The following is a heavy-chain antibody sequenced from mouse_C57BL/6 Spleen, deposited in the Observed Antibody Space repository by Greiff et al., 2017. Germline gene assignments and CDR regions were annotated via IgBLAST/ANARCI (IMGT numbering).Heavy chain of an antibody. CDR1: GFTFSDYY. CDR2: INYDGSST. D-gene: IGHD2-1*01. Sequence: EVKVVESEGGLVQPGSSMKLSCTASGFTFSDYYMAWVRQVPEKGLEWVANINYDGSSTYYLDSLKSRFIISRDNAKNILYLQMSSLKSEDTATYYCARGGGNYVEYFDVWGTGTTVTVSS. V-gene: IGHV5-16*01. J-gene: IGHJ1*03. CDR3: ARGGGNYVEYFDV.